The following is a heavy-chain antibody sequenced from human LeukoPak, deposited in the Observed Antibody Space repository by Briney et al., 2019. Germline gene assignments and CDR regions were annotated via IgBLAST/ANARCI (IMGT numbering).Heavy chain of an antibody. Sequence: PSETLSLTCSVSGGSISSYYWTWIRQSPGRGLEWIGYIHYSGSTNYNPSLRSRVTISLDTSTNHLSLKMSSVTAADTAVYYCARGLSSNWELSHFDYWGQGSLVTVSS. CDR3: ARGLSSNWELSHFDY. CDR2: IHYSGST. J-gene: IGHJ4*02. V-gene: IGHV4-59*01. D-gene: IGHD6-13*01. CDR1: GGSISSYY.